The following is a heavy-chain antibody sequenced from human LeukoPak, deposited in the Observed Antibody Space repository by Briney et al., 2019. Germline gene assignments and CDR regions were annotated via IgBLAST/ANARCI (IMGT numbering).Heavy chain of an antibody. Sequence: SVKVSCKAPGGTFSSYAISWVRQAPGQGLEWMGGIIPIFGTANYAQKFQGRVTITADESTSTAYMELSSLRSEDTAVYYCARGRGMSIAAPDYYYMDVWGKGTTVTVSS. V-gene: IGHV1-69*13. CDR2: IIPIFGTA. CDR1: GGTFSSYA. J-gene: IGHJ6*03. CDR3: ARGRGMSIAAPDYYYMDV. D-gene: IGHD6-6*01.